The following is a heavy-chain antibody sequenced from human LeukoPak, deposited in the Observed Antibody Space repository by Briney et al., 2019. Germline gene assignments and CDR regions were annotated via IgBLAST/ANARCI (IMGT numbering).Heavy chain of an antibody. D-gene: IGHD2-15*01. Sequence: ASVKVSCKASGYTFTNYYMHWVRQAPGQGLEWMGIINPSGGSTNYAQKFQGRVTMTTDTSTSTAYMELRSLRSDDTAVYYCASLSLYCSGGSCYHAPFDPWGQGTLVTVSS. CDR3: ASLSLYCSGGSCYHAPFDP. CDR2: INPSGGST. J-gene: IGHJ5*02. CDR1: GYTFTNYY. V-gene: IGHV1-46*01.